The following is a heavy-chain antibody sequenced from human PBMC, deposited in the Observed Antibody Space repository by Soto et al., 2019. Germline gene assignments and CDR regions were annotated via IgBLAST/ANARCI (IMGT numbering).Heavy chain of an antibody. V-gene: IGHV3-9*01. CDR2: ISWNSGSI. D-gene: IGHD5-12*01. Sequence: EVQLVESGGGLVQPGRSLRLSCAASGFTFDDYAMHWVRQAPGKGLEWVSGISWNSGSIGYADSVKGRFTISRDNAKNSLYLQMNSLRAEDTALYYCAKGYYSGYDYSPAFAIWGQGTMVTVSS. CDR1: GFTFDDYA. CDR3: AKGYYSGYDYSPAFAI. J-gene: IGHJ3*02.